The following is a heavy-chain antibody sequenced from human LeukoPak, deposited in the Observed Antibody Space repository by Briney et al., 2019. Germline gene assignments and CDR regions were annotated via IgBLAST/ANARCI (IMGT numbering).Heavy chain of an antibody. CDR2: IYPGDSDT. CDR1: GYSFTSYW. CDR3: ARPGLGYCSGGGCYFDY. J-gene: IGHJ4*02. Sequence: GESLEISCKGSGYSFTSYWIGWVRQMPGKGLEWMGIIYPGDSDTRYSPSFQGQVTISADKSISTAYLQWSSLKASDTAMYYCARPGLGYCSGGGCYFDYWGQGTLVTVSS. D-gene: IGHD2-15*01. V-gene: IGHV5-51*01.